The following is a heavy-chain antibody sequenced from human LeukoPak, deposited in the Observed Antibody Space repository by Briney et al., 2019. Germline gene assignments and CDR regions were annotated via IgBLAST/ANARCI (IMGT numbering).Heavy chain of an antibody. CDR2: ISSSSTI. CDR3: ARDPPINYYDSSSSY. CDR1: GFTFSSYS. V-gene: IGHV3-48*02. J-gene: IGHJ4*02. D-gene: IGHD3-22*01. Sequence: GGSLRLSCAASGFTFSSYSMNWVRQAPGKGLEWVSYISSSSTIYYADSVKGRFTISRDNAKNSLYLQMNSLRDEDTAVYYCARDPPINYYDSSSSYWGQGTLVTVSS.